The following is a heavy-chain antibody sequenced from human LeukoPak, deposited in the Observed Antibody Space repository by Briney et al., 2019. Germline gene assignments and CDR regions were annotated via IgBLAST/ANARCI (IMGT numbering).Heavy chain of an antibody. CDR1: GGPITSNSHY. D-gene: IGHD3-22*01. Sequence: SETLSLTCTVSGGPITSNSHYWGWIRQPPGKGLEWIGCISYSGDTHYNPSLKSRVTLSVDTSKSQFSLNLSSLTAADTAVFYWARQPHYYDTSAYYPSHFDYWGLGTLVTVAS. CDR3: ARQPHYYDTSAYYPSHFDY. V-gene: IGHV4-39*01. CDR2: ISYSGDT. J-gene: IGHJ4*02.